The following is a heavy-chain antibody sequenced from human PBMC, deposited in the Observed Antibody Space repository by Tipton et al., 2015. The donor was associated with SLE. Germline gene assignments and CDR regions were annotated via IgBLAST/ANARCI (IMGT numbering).Heavy chain of an antibody. J-gene: IGHJ3*02. D-gene: IGHD7-27*01. CDR3: AREGWGWGAFDI. Sequence: TLSLTCAVYGGSFSGYYWSWIRQPPGKGLEWIGEINHSGSTYYNPSLKSRVTISVDTSKNQFSLKLSSVTAADTAVYYCAREGWGWGAFDIWGQGTMVTVSS. CDR2: INHSGST. V-gene: IGHV4-34*01. CDR1: GGSFSGYY.